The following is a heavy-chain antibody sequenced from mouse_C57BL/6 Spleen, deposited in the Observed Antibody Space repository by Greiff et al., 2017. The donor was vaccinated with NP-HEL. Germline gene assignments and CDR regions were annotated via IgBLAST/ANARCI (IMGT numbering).Heavy chain of an antibody. CDR1: GYTFTDYN. CDR3: ARTYYYGSSYLYYFDY. D-gene: IGHD1-1*01. CDR2: INPNNGGT. J-gene: IGHJ2*01. Sequence: EVQLVESGPELVKPGASVKMSCKASGYTFTDYNMHWVKQSHGKSLEWIGYINPNNGGTSYNQKFKGKATLTVNKSSSTAYMELRSLTSEDSAVYYCARTYYYGSSYLYYFDYWGQGTTLTVSS. V-gene: IGHV1-22*01.